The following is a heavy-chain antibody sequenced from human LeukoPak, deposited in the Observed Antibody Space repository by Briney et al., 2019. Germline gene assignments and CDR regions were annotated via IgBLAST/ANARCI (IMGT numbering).Heavy chain of an antibody. CDR1: RITVSSNY. V-gene: IGHV3-53*01. Sequence: GGSLRLSCAASRITVSSNYMHWVRQPPGKGLEWVSVIYNDGGTYYADSVKGRFTISRENSQNTLYLQMNSLRAEDTAVYYCGSSRSRTGGFDCWGQGSLVTVSA. J-gene: IGHJ4*02. D-gene: IGHD4-23*01. CDR3: GSSRSRTGGFDC. CDR2: IYNDGGT.